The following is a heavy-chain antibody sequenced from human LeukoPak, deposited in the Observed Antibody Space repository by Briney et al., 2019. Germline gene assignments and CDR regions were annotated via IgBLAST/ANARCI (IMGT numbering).Heavy chain of an antibody. Sequence: SETLSLTCTVSGDSVSSGIYYWSWIRQPPGKGLERIGYIYYNGNTNYNPSLKSRVTISVDTSKNQFSLKLSSVTAADTAVYYCARDRRYSYGYVVDYWGQGTLVTVSS. D-gene: IGHD5-18*01. CDR3: ARDRRYSYGYVVDY. J-gene: IGHJ4*02. CDR1: GDSVSSGIYY. CDR2: IYYNGNT. V-gene: IGHV4-61*01.